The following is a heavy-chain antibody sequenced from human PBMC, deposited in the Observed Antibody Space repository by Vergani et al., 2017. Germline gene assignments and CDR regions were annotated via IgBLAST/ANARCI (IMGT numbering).Heavy chain of an antibody. CDR1: GFTFSSYG. J-gene: IGHJ5*02. CDR2: ISYDGSNK. Sequence: QVQLVESGGGVVQPGRSLRLSCAASGFTFSSYGMHWVRQAPGKGLEWVAVISYDGSNKYYADSVKGRFTISRDNSKNTLYLQMNSLRAEDTAVYYCARDSTGCSSSWYYGGFDPWGQGTLVTVSS. D-gene: IGHD6-13*01. V-gene: IGHV3-30*03. CDR3: ARDSTGCSSSWYYGGFDP.